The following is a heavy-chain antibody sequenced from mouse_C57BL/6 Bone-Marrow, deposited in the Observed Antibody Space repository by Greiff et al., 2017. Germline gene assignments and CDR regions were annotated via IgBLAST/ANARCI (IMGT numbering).Heavy chain of an antibody. CDR2: IYPRDGST. CDR3: ARSGVTTVVAYYFDY. CDR1: GYAFSSSW. Sequence: VQLQQSGPELVKPGASVKISCKASGYAFSSSWMNWVKQRPGKGLEWIGWIYPRDGSTKYNEKFKGKDTLTVDTSSSTAYMELHSLTSEDSAVYFCARSGVTTVVAYYFDYWGQGTTLTVSS. V-gene: IGHV1-85*01. J-gene: IGHJ2*01. D-gene: IGHD1-1*01.